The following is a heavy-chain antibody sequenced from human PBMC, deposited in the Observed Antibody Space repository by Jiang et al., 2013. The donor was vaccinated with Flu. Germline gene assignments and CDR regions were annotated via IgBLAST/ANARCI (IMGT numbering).Heavy chain of an antibody. D-gene: IGHD3-22*01. CDR2: ISYDGSNK. V-gene: IGHV3-30*18. J-gene: IGHJ5*02. CDR3: AKDPGYYYDSSGYYL. Sequence: QLLESGGGVVQPGRSLRLSCAASGFTLSSYGMQWVRQAPGKGLEWVAVISYDGSNKYYADSVKGRFTISRDNSKNTLYLQMNSLRAEDTAVYYCAKDPGYYYDSSGYYLWGQGTLVTVSS. CDR1: GFTLSSYG.